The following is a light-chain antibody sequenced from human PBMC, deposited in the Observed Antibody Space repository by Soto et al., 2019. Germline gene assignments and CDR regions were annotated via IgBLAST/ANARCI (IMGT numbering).Light chain of an antibody. J-gene: IGKJ2*01. V-gene: IGKV1-5*01. CDR2: GAY. CDR3: QQYYSYRYT. CDR1: RSVYTW. Sequence: DIQMTQSPSTLSASVGDRVTITCRASRSVYTWLAWYQQKPGKAPQLLIWGAYTLESGVQSRFSGSASGPDFTLTIKNLQPDDFATYYCQQYYSYRYTFGQGTKVDIK.